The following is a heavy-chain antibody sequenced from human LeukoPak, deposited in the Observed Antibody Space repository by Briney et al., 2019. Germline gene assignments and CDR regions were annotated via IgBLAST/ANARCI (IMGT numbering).Heavy chain of an antibody. CDR1: GSSISTVY. CDR2: FSPSGAT. J-gene: IGHJ4*02. D-gene: IGHD2-8*01. CDR3: ARTNAFDY. Sequence: SETLSLTWTVYGSSISTVYWGCIRQPPGKGLEWVGSFSPSGATYYNPSLNSRATISRDTSKNQFSLKVTSVTAADTAVYYCARTNAFDYWGQGTLVTVSS. V-gene: IGHV4-38-2*02.